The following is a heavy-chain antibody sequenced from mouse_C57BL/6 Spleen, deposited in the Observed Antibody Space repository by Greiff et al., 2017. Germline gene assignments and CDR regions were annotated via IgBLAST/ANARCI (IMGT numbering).Heavy chain of an antibody. CDR2: IYPGDGDT. CDR1: GYAFSSSW. J-gene: IGHJ1*03. V-gene: IGHV1-82*01. Sequence: QVQLQQSGPELVKPGASVKISCKASGYAFSSSWMNWVKQRPGKGLEWIGRIYPGDGDTNYNGKFKGKATLTADKSSSTAYMQLSSLTSEDAAVYFCASPGWYFDVWGTGTTVTVSS. CDR3: ASPGWYFDV.